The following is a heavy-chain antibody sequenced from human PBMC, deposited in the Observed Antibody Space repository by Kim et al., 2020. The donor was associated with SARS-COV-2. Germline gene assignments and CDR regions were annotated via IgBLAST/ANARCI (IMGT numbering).Heavy chain of an antibody. D-gene: IGHD3-16*01. CDR3: VRDRMGGAFDT. CDR2: ITKSSTTI. V-gene: IGHV3-48*02. J-gene: IGHJ3*02. Sequence: GGSLRLSCATSGFTFSAYDMNWVRQAPGKGLEWLSFITKSSTTIYYADSVEGRFTISRDNAKNSLFLQMNSLRDEDTALYYCVRDRMGGAFDTLGQGTMV. CDR1: GFTFSAYD.